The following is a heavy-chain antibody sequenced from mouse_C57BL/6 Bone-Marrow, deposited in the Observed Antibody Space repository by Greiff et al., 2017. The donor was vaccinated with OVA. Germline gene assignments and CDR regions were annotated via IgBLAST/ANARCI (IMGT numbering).Heavy chain of an antibody. D-gene: IGHD2-3*01. CDR3: ARLGLYDGYYPWYFDV. V-gene: IGHV1-50*01. CDR2: IDPSDSYT. Sequence: QVQLQQPGAELVKPGASVKLSCKASGYTFTSYWMQWVKQRPGQGLEWIGEIDPSDSYTNYNQKFKGKATLPVDPSSSTACMKLSSLTSEDSAVYYCARLGLYDGYYPWYFDVWGTGTTVTVSS. CDR1: GYTFTSYW. J-gene: IGHJ1*03.